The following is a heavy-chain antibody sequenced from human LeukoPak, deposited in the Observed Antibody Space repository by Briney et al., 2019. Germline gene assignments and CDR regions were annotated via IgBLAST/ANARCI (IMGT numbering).Heavy chain of an antibody. J-gene: IGHJ4*02. Sequence: ASVKVSCKASGYTFTSYYMHWVRQAPGQGLEWMGIINPSGGSTSYAQKFQGRVTMTRDTSTSTVYMELSSLRSEDTAVYYCARDSTPNYYDSSGPGDYWGQGTLVTVSS. D-gene: IGHD3-22*01. CDR1: GYTFTSYY. V-gene: IGHV1-46*01. CDR2: INPSGGST. CDR3: ARDSTPNYYDSSGPGDY.